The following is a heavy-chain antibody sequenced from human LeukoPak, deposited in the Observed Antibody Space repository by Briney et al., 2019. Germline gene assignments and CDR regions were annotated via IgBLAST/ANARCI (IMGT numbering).Heavy chain of an antibody. CDR1: GGSISSSSYY. V-gene: IGHV4-39*07. CDR3: ARSPQGTATTANWLDP. J-gene: IGHJ5*02. CDR2: IYYSGST. Sequence: ASETLSLTCTVSGGSISSSSYYWGWIRQPPGKGLEWIGSIYYSGSTYYNPSLKSRVTISVDTSKNQFSLKLSSVTAADTAVYYCARSPQGTATTANWLDPWGQGTLVTVSS. D-gene: IGHD4-17*01.